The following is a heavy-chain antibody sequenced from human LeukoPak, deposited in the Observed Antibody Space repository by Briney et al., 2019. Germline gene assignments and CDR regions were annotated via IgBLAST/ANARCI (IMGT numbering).Heavy chain of an antibody. V-gene: IGHV3-30*02. CDR2: IRYDGTDK. CDR3: AKGRDFYFDY. J-gene: IGHJ4*02. Sequence: SGGSLRLSCAASGFIFSNYGMHWVRQAPGEGLEWVAFIRYDGTDKCYADSVKGRFTISRDNSKKMLYLQVNSLRPEDTAVYYCAKGRDFYFDYGGQGTLVTVSS. D-gene: IGHD2-21*01. CDR1: GFIFSNYG.